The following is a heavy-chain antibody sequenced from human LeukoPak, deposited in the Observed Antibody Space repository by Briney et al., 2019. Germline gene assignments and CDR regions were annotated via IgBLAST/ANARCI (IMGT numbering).Heavy chain of an antibody. Sequence: ASVKVSCKASGYTFTGYYMHWVRQAPGQGLEWMGWINPNSGGTNYAQKFQGRVTMTRDTSISTAYMELSRLRSDDTAVYYCARDRNWGNAFDIWGQETMVTVSS. D-gene: IGHD7-27*01. CDR2: INPNSGGT. J-gene: IGHJ3*02. CDR3: ARDRNWGNAFDI. V-gene: IGHV1-2*02. CDR1: GYTFTGYY.